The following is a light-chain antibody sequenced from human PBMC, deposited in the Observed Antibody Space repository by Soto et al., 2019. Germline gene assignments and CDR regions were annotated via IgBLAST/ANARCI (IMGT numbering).Light chain of an antibody. Sequence: QSALTQPRSVSGSPGQSVSISCTGTISDVAGYNYVSWYQHHPGKAPKLLISDVTKRPSWVPDRFSGSKSGNTASLYISDLQAEDEADYYCSSYAGNNNLVFGGGTKLTVL. CDR2: DVT. V-gene: IGLV2-11*01. J-gene: IGLJ2*01. CDR1: ISDVAGYNY. CDR3: SSYAGNNNLV.